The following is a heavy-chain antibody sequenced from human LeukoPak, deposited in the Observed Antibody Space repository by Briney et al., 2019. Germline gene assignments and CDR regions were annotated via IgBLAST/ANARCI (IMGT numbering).Heavy chain of an antibody. J-gene: IGHJ4*02. CDR3: ARASSGWDPFDY. CDR2: IYYSGST. D-gene: IGHD6-19*01. V-gene: IGHV4-59*01. CDR1: GGSISSYY. Sequence: RSSETLSLTCTVSGGSISSYYWSWIRQPPGKGLEWIGYIYYSGSTNYNPSLKSRVTISVDTSKNHFYLKLSSVTAADTAVYYCARASSGWDPFDYWGQGTLVTVSS.